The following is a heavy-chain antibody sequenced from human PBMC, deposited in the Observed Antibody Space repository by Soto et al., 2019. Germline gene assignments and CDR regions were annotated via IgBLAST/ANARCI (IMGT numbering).Heavy chain of an antibody. V-gene: IGHV1-18*04. CDR2: ISGYNGNT. CDR3: AGIYSLGWGNWFDP. Sequence: QGQLAQSGPEVKMPGASVKVSCQASGYSFSSNGITWVRQAPGQGLDWLGRISGYNGNTKYADKLQGRVSMTTDTSTNTAYLELWSLTSNDTAVYYSAGIYSLGWGNWFDPWGQGPLVTVSS. J-gene: IGHJ5*02. D-gene: IGHD6-19*01. CDR1: GYSFSSNG.